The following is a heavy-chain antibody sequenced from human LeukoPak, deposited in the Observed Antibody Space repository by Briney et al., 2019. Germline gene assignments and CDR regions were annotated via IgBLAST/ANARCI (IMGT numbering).Heavy chain of an antibody. J-gene: IGHJ6*02. Sequence: GGSLRLSCAASGFTFSSYAMSWVRQAPEKGLEWVSTISGSGGSTYYADSVKGRFTISRDNSKNTLYLQMNSLRAEDTAVYYCAKNPNLYYYYYGMDVWGQGTTVTVSS. CDR2: ISGSGGST. D-gene: IGHD2-8*01. CDR3: AKNPNLYYYYYGMDV. CDR1: GFTFSSYA. V-gene: IGHV3-23*01.